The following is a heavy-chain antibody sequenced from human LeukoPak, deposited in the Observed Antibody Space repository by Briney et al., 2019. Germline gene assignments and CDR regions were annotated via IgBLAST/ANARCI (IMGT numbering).Heavy chain of an antibody. CDR3: AKILGQNDY. V-gene: IGHV3-21*01. CDR1: GFTFSSYS. CDR2: ISSSSIYI. J-gene: IGHJ4*02. Sequence: GGSLRLSCAASGFTFSSYSMNWVRQAPGKGLEWVSSISSSSIYIYYGDSVKGRFTISRDNAKNTLYLQMNSLRAEDTAVYYCAKILGQNDYWGQGTLVTVSS. D-gene: IGHD2-15*01.